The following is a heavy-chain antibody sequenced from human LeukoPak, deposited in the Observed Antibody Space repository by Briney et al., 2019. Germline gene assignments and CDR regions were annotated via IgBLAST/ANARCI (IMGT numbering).Heavy chain of an antibody. V-gene: IGHV3-20*04. CDR2: INWSGGGT. J-gene: IGHJ4*02. CDR3: ARAPITSPFYFDY. D-gene: IGHD2-2*01. CDR1: GFAFDEHG. Sequence: GGSLRLSCTASGFAFDEHGMSWVRHVPGKGLEWVSGINWSGGGTGYADPLRGRFTISRDNAKNSLYLQMDSLRAEDTALYYCARAPITSPFYFDYWGQGTLVTVSS.